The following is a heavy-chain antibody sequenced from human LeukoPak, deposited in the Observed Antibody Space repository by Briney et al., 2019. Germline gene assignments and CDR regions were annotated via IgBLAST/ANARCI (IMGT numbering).Heavy chain of an antibody. CDR3: ARGWPVDY. Sequence: PGGSLRLSCAASGFTVSSNYMNCVRQAPGKGLECISIIYKDGTTNYADSVKGRFTVSRDNSKNTVYLQMNSLRAEDTAVYYCARGWPVDYWGQGTLVTVSS. J-gene: IGHJ4*02. V-gene: IGHV3-53*01. CDR2: IYKDGTT. CDR1: GFTVSSNY. D-gene: IGHD5-24*01.